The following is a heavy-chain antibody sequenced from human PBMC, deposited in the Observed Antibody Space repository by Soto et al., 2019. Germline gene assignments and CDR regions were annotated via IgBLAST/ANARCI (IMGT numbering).Heavy chain of an antibody. Sequence: GETLKISCHASRCRFTPYYISGARRLRGKGLECMGRIDPTDSYTDYGPSFEGHVTMSVDRSINTAYLEWSSLKASDSALYFCARLTLAKDSSGYHILEYWGLGTLVTVSS. D-gene: IGHD3-22*01. CDR1: RCRFTPYY. J-gene: IGHJ4*02. V-gene: IGHV5-10-1*01. CDR3: ARLTLAKDSSGYHILEY. CDR2: IDPTDSYT.